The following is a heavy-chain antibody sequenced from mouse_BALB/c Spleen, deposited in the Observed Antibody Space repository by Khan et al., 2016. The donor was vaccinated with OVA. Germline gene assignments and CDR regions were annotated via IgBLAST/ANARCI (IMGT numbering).Heavy chain of an antibody. CDR3: ARLAYYYNSEGFAY. V-gene: IGHV5-6*01. J-gene: IGHJ3*01. Sequence: EVELVESGGVLVKPGGSLKLSCAASGFTFSTYGMSWVRQIPDKRLEWVATISSGGSYTYYPDSVKGRFTISRDNAKNTLYLQMNSLNSEDTAMYYCARLAYYYNSEGFAYWGQGTVGTVSA. CDR2: ISSGGSYT. CDR1: GFTFSTYG. D-gene: IGHD1-1*01.